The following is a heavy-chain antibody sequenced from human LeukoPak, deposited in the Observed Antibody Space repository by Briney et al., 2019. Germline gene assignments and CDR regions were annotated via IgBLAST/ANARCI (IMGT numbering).Heavy chain of an antibody. CDR3: ARDNRDDWKGSGIGY. CDR2: ISSSGSTI. V-gene: IGHV3-48*03. CDR1: GFTFSGYE. Sequence: GGSLRLSCAASGFTFSGYEMNWVRQAPGKGLEWVSYISSSGSTIYYADSMKGRFTISRDNAKNSLYLQMNSLRAEDTAVYYCARDNRDDWKGSGIGYWGQGTLVTVSS. D-gene: IGHD3-10*01. J-gene: IGHJ4*02.